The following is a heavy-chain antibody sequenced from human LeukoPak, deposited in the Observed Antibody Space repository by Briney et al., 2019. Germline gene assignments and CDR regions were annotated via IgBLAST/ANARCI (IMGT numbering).Heavy chain of an antibody. CDR2: IYYSGST. CDR1: GGSISSGDYY. Sequence: SETLSLTCTVSGGSISSGDYYWSWIRQPPGKGLEWIGYIYYSGSTYYNPSLKSRVTISVDTSKNQFSLKLSSVAAADTAVYYCARAYKKQWLVSNWGQGTLVTVSS. J-gene: IGHJ4*02. CDR3: ARAYKKQWLVSN. V-gene: IGHV4-30-4*08. D-gene: IGHD6-19*01.